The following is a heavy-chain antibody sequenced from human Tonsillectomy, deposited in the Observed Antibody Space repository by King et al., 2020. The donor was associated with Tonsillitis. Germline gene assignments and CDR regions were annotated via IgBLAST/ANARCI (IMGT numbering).Heavy chain of an antibody. CDR3: ASPGYSYAPFDY. D-gene: IGHD5-18*01. J-gene: IGHJ4*02. CDR1: GGSISSSSYY. CDR2: IYYSGST. Sequence: QLQESGPGLVKPSETLSLTCTVSGGSISSSSYYWGWIRQPPGKGLEWIGSIYYSGSTYYNPSLKSRVTISVDTYKNQFSLKLSSVTAADTAVYYCASPGYSYAPFDYWGQGTLVTVSS. V-gene: IGHV4-39*01.